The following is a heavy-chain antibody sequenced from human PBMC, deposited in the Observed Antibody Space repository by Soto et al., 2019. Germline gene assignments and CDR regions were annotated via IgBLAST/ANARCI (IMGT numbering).Heavy chain of an antibody. CDR1: GGTFSSYA. D-gene: IGHD6-19*01. J-gene: IGHJ4*02. CDR3: AREVSSGWYSR. V-gene: IGHV1-69*13. CDR2: IIPIFGTA. Sequence: ASVKVSCKASGGTFSSYAISWVRRAPGQGLEWMGGIIPIFGTANYAQKFQGRVTITADESTSTAYVELSSLRSEDTAVYYCAREVSSGWYSRWGQGTLVTVSS.